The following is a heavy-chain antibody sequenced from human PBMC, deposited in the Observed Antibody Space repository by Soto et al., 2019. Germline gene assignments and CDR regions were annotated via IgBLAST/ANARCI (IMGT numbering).Heavy chain of an antibody. D-gene: IGHD2-15*01. V-gene: IGHV4-61*01. Sequence: SETLSLTCTVSGGSVSSGSYYWSWIRQPPGKGLERIGYIYYSGSTNYNPSLKSRVTISVDTSKNQFSLKLSSVTAADTAVYYCARQGVVVAAKRFDYWGQGTLVTVSS. CDR2: IYYSGST. J-gene: IGHJ4*02. CDR1: GGSVSSGSYY. CDR3: ARQGVVVAAKRFDY.